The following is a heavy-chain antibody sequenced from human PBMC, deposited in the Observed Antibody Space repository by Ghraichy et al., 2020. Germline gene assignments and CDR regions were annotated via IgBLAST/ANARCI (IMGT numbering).Heavy chain of an antibody. CDR1: GGSVSSGSYY. Sequence: SETLSLTCTVSGGSVSSGSYYWSWIRQPPGKGLEWIGYIYYSGSTNYNPSLKSRVTISVDTSKNQFSLKLSSVTAADTAVYYCARERGVPAAEQGDFDIWDQGTMVTVSS. CDR3: ARERGVPAAEQGDFDI. CDR2: IYYSGST. V-gene: IGHV4-61*01. J-gene: IGHJ3*02. D-gene: IGHD2-2*01.